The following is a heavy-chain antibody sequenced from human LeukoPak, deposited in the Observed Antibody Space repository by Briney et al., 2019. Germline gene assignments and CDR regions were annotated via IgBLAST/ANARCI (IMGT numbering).Heavy chain of an antibody. D-gene: IGHD4-17*01. CDR3: AKALSMTTVGYFQH. CDR1: GFTFSSSA. V-gene: IGHV3-30*18. CDR2: ISSDGFNK. J-gene: IGHJ4*02. Sequence: GGSLRLSCAASGFTFSSSALHFVRQAPGKGLELVAVISSDGFNKYYSDSVKGRCTISRDNSNNTVYLQMDSLKTGDTAVYYCAKALSMTTVGYFQHWGQGTLVTVSS.